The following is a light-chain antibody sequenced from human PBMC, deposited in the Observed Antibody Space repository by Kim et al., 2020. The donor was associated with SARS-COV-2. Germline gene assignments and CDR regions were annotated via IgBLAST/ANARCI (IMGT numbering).Light chain of an antibody. CDR1: SSNIGAGYD. CDR3: QSYDNNVNWV. CDR2: GNS. J-gene: IGLJ3*02. V-gene: IGLV1-40*01. Sequence: QSVLTQPPSVSGAPGQRVTISCTGISSNIGAGYDVHWYQQLPGTAPKLLIFGNSNRPSGVPDRFSGSKSGTSASLAVTGLQAEDEAVYYCQSYDNNVNWVFGGGTQLTVL.